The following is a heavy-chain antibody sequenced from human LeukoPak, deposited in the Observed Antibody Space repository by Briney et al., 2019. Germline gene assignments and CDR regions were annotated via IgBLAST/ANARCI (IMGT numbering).Heavy chain of an antibody. CDR1: GFTFSSYA. J-gene: IGHJ4*02. Sequence: PGGSLRLSCAASGFTFSSYAMSWVRQAPGKGLEWVSAISGSGGSTYYADSVKGRFTISRDNAKNSLYLQMNSLRAEDTAVYYCAREVAVAGTDLDYWGQGTLVTVSS. CDR3: AREVAVAGTDLDY. V-gene: IGHV3-23*01. D-gene: IGHD6-19*01. CDR2: ISGSGGST.